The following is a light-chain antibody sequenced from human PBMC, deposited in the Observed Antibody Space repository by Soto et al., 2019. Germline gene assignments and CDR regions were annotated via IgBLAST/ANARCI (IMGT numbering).Light chain of an antibody. J-gene: IGKJ1*01. Sequence: EVVMTQSPATLSVSPGERATLSCRASQNVNANLAWYQQKPGQPPRLLIHGASTRAAGMQARFSGSGFGTEFILTISSLQSEDFADYYCQQYNTWLWTFGQGIKVEGK. CDR1: QNVNAN. V-gene: IGKV3-15*01. CDR2: GAS. CDR3: QQYNTWLWT.